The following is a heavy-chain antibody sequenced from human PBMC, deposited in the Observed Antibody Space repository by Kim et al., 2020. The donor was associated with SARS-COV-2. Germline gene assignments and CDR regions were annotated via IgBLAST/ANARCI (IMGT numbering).Heavy chain of an antibody. V-gene: IGHV3-74*01. D-gene: IGHD1-7*01. CDR2: SRT. Sequence: SRTNDADSMHGRFTISRDNAKNTLYLQMNSLRAEDTAVYYCASSTGSTIYWGQGTLVTVSS. J-gene: IGHJ4*02. CDR3: ASSTGSTIY.